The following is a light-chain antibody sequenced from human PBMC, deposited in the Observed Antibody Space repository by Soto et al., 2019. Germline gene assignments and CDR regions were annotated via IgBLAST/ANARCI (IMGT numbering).Light chain of an antibody. J-gene: IGLJ1*01. CDR2: DVN. V-gene: IGLV2-11*01. Sequence: QSVLTQSRSVSGSPGQSVTISCTGTSSDIVAYNYVSWYQQHPGKVPKLMLYDVNKRPSGVPNRFSGYKSGNTASLSISGLQVEDEADYYYCPYAGAYTYVFGSGTKVTVL. CDR3: CPYAGAYTYV. CDR1: SSDIVAYNY.